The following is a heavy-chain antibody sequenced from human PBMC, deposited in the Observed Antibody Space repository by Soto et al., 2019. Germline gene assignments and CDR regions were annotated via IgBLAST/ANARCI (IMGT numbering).Heavy chain of an antibody. J-gene: IGHJ6*02. D-gene: IGHD3-22*01. CDR1: GFSLSTSGMC. Sequence: ESGPTLVNPTQTLTLTCTFSGFSLSTSGMCVSWIRQPPGKALEWLALIDWDDDKYYSTSLKTRLTISKDTSKNQVVLTMTNMDPLDTATYYFARSTYYYDSSGYAGYYGMDVWGQGTTVTVS. CDR2: IDWDDDK. CDR3: ARSTYYYDSSGYAGYYGMDV. V-gene: IGHV2-70*01.